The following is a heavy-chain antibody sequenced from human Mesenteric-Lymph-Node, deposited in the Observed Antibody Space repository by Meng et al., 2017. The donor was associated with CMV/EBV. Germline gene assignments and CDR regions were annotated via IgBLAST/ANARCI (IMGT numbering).Heavy chain of an antibody. CDR1: GFTFNNFG. Sequence: GGSLRLSCAASGFTFNNFGMSWVRQAPGKGLEWVSAISSSGGSTYYTDSVKGRFTISRDNSKNTLYLQMNSLRAEDTAVYFCAKGDFRTLFDYWGQGTLVTVSS. CDR2: ISSSGGST. V-gene: IGHV3-23*01. J-gene: IGHJ4*02. D-gene: IGHD2/OR15-2a*01. CDR3: AKGDFRTLFDY.